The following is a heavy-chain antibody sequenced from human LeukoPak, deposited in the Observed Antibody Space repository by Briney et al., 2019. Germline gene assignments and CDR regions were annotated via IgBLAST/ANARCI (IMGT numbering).Heavy chain of an antibody. V-gene: IGHV1-2*02. D-gene: IGHD2-2*01. CDR1: GGTFSSYA. CDR3: ARVGPTSCYRA. CDR2: INPNSGGT. Sequence: EASVKVSCKASGGTFSSYAISWVRQAPGQGLEWMGWINPNSGGTNYAQKFQGRVTMTRDTSISTAYMELSRLRSDDTAVYYCARVGPTSCYRAWGQGTLVTVSS. J-gene: IGHJ4*02.